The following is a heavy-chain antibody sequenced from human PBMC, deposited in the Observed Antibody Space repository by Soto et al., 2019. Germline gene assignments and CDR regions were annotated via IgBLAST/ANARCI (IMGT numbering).Heavy chain of an antibody. CDR1: GGSISSYY. V-gene: IGHV4-59*01. D-gene: IGHD5-12*01. CDR3: ARTATITEYYFDC. J-gene: IGHJ4*02. Sequence: PSETLSLTCTVSGGSISSYYWSWIRQPPGKGLEWIGYIYYSGSTNYNPSLKSRVTISVDTSKNQFSLKLSSVTAADTAVYYCARTATITEYYFDCWGQGTLVTVSS. CDR2: IYYSGST.